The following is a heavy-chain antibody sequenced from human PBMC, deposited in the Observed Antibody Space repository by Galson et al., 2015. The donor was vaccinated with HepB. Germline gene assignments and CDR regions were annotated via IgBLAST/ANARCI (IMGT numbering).Heavy chain of an antibody. D-gene: IGHD3-10*01. J-gene: IGHJ4*02. V-gene: IGHV3-30*03. CDR2: ISYDGSNK. CDR3: ARDGDTMVRGALDY. CDR1: GFTFSSYG. Sequence: SLRLSCAASGFTFSSYGMHWVRQAPGKGLEWVAVISYDGSNKYYADSVKGRFTISRDNSKNTLYLQMNSLRAEDTAVYYCARDGDTMVRGALDYWGQGTLVTVSS.